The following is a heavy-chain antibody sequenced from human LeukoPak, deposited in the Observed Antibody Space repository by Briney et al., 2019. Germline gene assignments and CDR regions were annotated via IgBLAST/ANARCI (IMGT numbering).Heavy chain of an antibody. CDR3: ARDQHDHVWGSYRPYFDY. V-gene: IGHV1-18*01. J-gene: IGHJ4*02. D-gene: IGHD3-16*02. Sequence: ASVKVSCKASGYTFTNYGISWVRQAPGQGLEWMGNINPYNGNTNYSQNLQGRVTMTTDTYTNTAYMELRSLRSDDTAVYYCARDQHDHVWGSYRPYFDYWGQGTLVTVSS. CDR1: GYTFTNYG. CDR2: INPYNGNT.